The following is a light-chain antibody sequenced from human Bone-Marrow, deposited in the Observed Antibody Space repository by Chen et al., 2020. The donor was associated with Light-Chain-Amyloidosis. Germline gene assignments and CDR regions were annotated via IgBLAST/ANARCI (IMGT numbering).Light chain of an antibody. J-gene: IGLJ2*01. CDR1: DLPTKY. CDR2: RDT. V-gene: IGLV3-25*03. Sequence: SYELTQPPSVSVSPGQTARITCSGDDLPTKYAYWYKQKPGQAPVLVIHRDTERPSGISERFSGSSSGTTATWTISGVQAEDEADYHCQSADGSGTYAVIFGGGTKLTVL. CDR3: QSADGSGTYAVI.